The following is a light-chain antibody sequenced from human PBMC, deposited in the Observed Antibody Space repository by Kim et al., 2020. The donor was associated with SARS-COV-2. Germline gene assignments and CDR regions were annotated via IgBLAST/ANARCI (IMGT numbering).Light chain of an antibody. CDR1: QTVLYSSNNKNY. Sequence: RATINCKPSQTVLYSSNNKNYLAWYQHKPGQPPKLLIYWASTRESGVPDRFSGGGSGTDFTLTISSLQAEDVAIYYCQQYYDSPYTFGQGTKLEI. CDR2: WAS. CDR3: QQYYDSPYT. J-gene: IGKJ2*01. V-gene: IGKV4-1*01.